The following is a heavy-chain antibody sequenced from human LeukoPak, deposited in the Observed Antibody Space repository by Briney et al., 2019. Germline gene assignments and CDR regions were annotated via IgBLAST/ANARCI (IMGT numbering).Heavy chain of an antibody. CDR1: GFTFSDYG. J-gene: IGHJ4*02. D-gene: IGHD3-22*01. CDR3: ARPPAYDSSGYADY. CDR2: ISHDGTTK. Sequence: PGRSLRLSCAASGFTFSDYGMHWVRQAPGKGPEWVAAISHDGTTKYYADSVKGRFTISRDNSKNTLYLQMNSLRAEDTAVYYCARPPAYDSSGYADYWGQGTLVTVSS. V-gene: IGHV3-30*03.